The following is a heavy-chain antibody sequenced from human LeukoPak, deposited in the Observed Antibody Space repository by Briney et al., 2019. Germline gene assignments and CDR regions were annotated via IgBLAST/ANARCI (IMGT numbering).Heavy chain of an antibody. CDR1: GFTLRSYG. CDR2: TSNSSVTI. D-gene: IGHD5-12*01. V-gene: IGHV3-48*02. CDR3: ARGQVDFDY. Sequence: GGALRISCAGSGFTLRSYGMNLVPQAPGKGVEWVSYTSNSSVTIYYADSVRGRFTISRDNAKNSLYLQMNSLRDEDTAVYYCARGQVDFDYWGQGTLVTVSS. J-gene: IGHJ4*02.